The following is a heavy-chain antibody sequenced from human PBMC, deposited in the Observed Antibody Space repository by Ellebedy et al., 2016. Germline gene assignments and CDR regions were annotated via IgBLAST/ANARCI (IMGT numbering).Heavy chain of an antibody. CDR3: ARVCYDSSGARFDY. Sequence: GESLKISXAASGFTFSSYSMNWVRQAPGKGLEWVSSISSSSSYIYYADSVKGRFTISRDNSKNTLYLQMNSLRAEDTAVYYCARVCYDSSGARFDYWGQGTLVTVSS. CDR2: ISSSSSYI. D-gene: IGHD3-22*01. J-gene: IGHJ4*02. CDR1: GFTFSSYS. V-gene: IGHV3-21*01.